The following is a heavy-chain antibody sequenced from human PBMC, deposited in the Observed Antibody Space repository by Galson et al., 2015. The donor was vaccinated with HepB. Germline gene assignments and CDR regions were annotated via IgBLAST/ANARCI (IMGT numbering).Heavy chain of an antibody. V-gene: IGHV2-5*02. CDR1: GFSLSTSGVG. D-gene: IGHD6-6*01. CDR3: AHGRRDRKALFSSSPRLPNWFDP. Sequence: PALVKPTQTLTLTCTFSGFSLSTSGVGVGWIRQPPGKALEWLALIYWDDDERYSPSLKSRLTITKDTSKNQVVLTMTNMDPVDTATYYCAHGRRDRKALFSSSPRLPNWFDPWGQGTLVTVSS. J-gene: IGHJ5*02. CDR2: IYWDDDE.